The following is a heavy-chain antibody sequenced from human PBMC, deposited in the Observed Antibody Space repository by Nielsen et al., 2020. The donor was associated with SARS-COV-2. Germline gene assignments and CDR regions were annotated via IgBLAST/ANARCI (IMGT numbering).Heavy chain of an antibody. J-gene: IGHJ3*02. CDR3: AKDYGGGVEI. D-gene: IGHD4-23*01. V-gene: IGHV4-34*01. Sequence: SETLSFTCAVHGGSFSSDYWSWIRQPPGKGLEWIGEVTHIGKINYNTSLKSRVTISVDTSKDQISLMLSSVTAADTAVYYCAKDYGGGVEIWGQGTMVTVSS. CDR2: VTHIGKI. CDR1: GGSFSSDY.